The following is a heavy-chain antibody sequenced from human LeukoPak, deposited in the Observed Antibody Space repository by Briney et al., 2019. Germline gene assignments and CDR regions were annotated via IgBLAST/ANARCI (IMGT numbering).Heavy chain of an antibody. D-gene: IGHD1-26*01. CDR2: INHSGST. V-gene: IGHV4-34*01. Sequence: SETLSLTCAVYGGSFSGYYWSWIRQPPGKGLEWIGEINHSGSTNYNPSLKSRVTISVDTSKNQFSLKLSSVTAADTAVYYCARRRTRSPIVGATTVDYWGQGTLVTVSS. CDR3: ARRRTRSPIVGATTVDY. J-gene: IGHJ4*02. CDR1: GGSFSGYY.